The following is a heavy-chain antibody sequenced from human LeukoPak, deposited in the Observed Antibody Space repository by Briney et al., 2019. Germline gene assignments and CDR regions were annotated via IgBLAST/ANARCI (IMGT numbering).Heavy chain of an antibody. CDR1: GYSFTSYC. D-gene: IGHD1-26*01. CDR3: GMSGDRVPLQDDVFDV. Sequence: GESLKISCKVSGYSFTSYCIGWVRQMPGKGLEWMGVIYPGDSGPTYSPSFQGQVTISVDKSISTAYLQWSSLQASDTAMYYCGMSGDRVPLQDDVFDVWGQGTMVTVST. J-gene: IGHJ3*01. CDR2: IYPGDSGP. V-gene: IGHV5-51*01.